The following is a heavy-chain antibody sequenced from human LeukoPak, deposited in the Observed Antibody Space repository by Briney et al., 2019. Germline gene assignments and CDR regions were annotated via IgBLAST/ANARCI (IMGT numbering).Heavy chain of an antibody. CDR3: ARDGFYDSSAYYFADYYYHHVDV. Sequence: ASVRVSCKASGYMFTGHHMHWVRQAPGQGLEWMGWINPNSGDTNYAQKFQGRVSMTRDTSITTAYMELNRLTPDDTAVYYCARDGFYDSSAYYFADYYYHHVDVWGKGATVTVSS. CDR1: GYMFTGHH. CDR2: INPNSGDT. J-gene: IGHJ6*03. D-gene: IGHD3-22*01. V-gene: IGHV1-2*02.